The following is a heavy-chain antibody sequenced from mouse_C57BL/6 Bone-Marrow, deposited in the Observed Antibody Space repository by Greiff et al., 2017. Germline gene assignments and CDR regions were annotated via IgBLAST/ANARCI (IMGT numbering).Heavy chain of an antibody. Sequence: EVKLVESGGDLVKPGGSLKLSCAASGFTFSSYGMSWVRQTPDKRLEWVAIISSGGSYTYYPDSVTGRFTISRDNATNTLYLQMSILKAEATIMYCCGGDVYAYAWIAYWGQGTLVTVSA. CDR1: GFTFSSYG. V-gene: IGHV5-6*01. CDR2: ISSGGSYT. J-gene: IGHJ3*01. D-gene: IGHD2-2*01. CDR3: GGDVYAYAWIAY.